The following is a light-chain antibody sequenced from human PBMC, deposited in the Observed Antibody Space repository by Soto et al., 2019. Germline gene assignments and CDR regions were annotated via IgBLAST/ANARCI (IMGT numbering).Light chain of an antibody. CDR2: GAS. CDR3: QQYGSSPPYT. V-gene: IGKV3-20*01. J-gene: IGKJ2*01. Sequence: EIVLTQSPGTLSLSPGERATLSCRASHSVSSIYLAWYQQKPGQAPRLLIYGASSRATGIPDRFSGSGSGTDFTLTIRRLEPEDFAVYYGQQYGSSPPYTFGQGTKLEIK. CDR1: HSVSSIY.